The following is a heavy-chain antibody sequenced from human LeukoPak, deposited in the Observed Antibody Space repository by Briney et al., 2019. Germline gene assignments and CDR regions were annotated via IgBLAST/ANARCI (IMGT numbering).Heavy chain of an antibody. CDR3: AKDSQYYDILTASYPLEGGYFDY. CDR2: IRYDGSNK. D-gene: IGHD3-9*01. J-gene: IGHJ4*02. Sequence: GSLRLSCAASGFTFSSYGMHWVRQAPGKGLEWVAFIRYDGSNKYYADSVKGRFTISRDSSKNTLYLQMNSLRAEDTAVYYCAKDSQYYDILTASYPLEGGYFDYWGQGTLVTVSS. CDR1: GFTFSSYG. V-gene: IGHV3-30*02.